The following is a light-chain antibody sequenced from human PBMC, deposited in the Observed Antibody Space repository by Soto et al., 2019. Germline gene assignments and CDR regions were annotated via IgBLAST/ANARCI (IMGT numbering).Light chain of an antibody. CDR3: SSYTSSTTIV. Sequence: QSALTQPASVSGSPGQSITISCTGTSSDVGGYNYVSWYQQRPGKAPKVMIYEVSNRPSGVSNRFSGSKSGNTASLTISGLLAEDEADYYCSSYTSSTTIVFGTGTKVTVL. CDR1: SSDVGGYNY. J-gene: IGLJ1*01. V-gene: IGLV2-14*01. CDR2: EVS.